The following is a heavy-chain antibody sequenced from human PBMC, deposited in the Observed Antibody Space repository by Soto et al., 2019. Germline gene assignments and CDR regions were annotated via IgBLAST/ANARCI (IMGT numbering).Heavy chain of an antibody. CDR2: IVPIYRTA. Sequence: SVKVSCKASGGTFSSYRINWVRQAPGQGLEWVGGIVPIYRTADYAQKFQGRVTITADESARTSYMELSSLKSQDTAVYYCVRDSGAKLSSSWGQGTLVTVSS. CDR3: VRDSGAKLSSS. J-gene: IGHJ4*02. D-gene: IGHD6-13*01. V-gene: IGHV1-69*13. CDR1: GGTFSSYR.